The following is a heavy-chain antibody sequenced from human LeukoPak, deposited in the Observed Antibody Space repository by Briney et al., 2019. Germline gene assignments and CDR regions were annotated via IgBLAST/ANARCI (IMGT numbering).Heavy chain of an antibody. CDR3: ATNTPGGQYQLPDYYYYGMDV. J-gene: IGHJ6*04. D-gene: IGHD2-2*01. CDR2: FDLGDGET. CDR1: AYTLTELS. V-gene: IGHV1-24*01. Sequence: ASVTVSCTVSAYTLTELSLDRVRQPPGKGLEWMGGFDLGDGETIYAQNFQGRVTMTDDKSTDTAYMELSSLRSEDTAVYYCATNTPGGQYQLPDYYYYGMDVWGKGTTVTVSS.